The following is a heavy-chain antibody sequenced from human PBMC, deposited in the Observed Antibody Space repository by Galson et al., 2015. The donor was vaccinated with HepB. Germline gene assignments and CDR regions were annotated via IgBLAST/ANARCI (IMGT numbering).Heavy chain of an antibody. Sequence: SLRLSCAASGFTFRTYAMSWVRQAPGKGLEWVSGISGGGDSTYYADSVKGRFTISRDNSKNTLFLQMNGLRAEDTAVYYCAKDVSTSSVWYFDLWGRGTLVSVSS. CDR1: GFTFRTYA. CDR3: AKDVSTSSVWYFDL. D-gene: IGHD2/OR15-2a*01. V-gene: IGHV3-23*01. J-gene: IGHJ2*01. CDR2: ISGGGDST.